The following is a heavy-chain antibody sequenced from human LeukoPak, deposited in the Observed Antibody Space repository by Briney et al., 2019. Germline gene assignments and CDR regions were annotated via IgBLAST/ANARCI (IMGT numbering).Heavy chain of an antibody. CDR1: GFTFDDYG. Sequence: GGSLRLSCAASGFTFDDYGMSWVRQAPGKGLEWVANIKQDGSEKYYVDSVKGRFTISRDNSKKTLNLQMNSLRAEDTAVYYCARDTGYAFDIWGQGTMVTVSS. V-gene: IGHV3-7*03. CDR3: ARDTGYAFDI. CDR2: IKQDGSEK. D-gene: IGHD3-10*01. J-gene: IGHJ3*02.